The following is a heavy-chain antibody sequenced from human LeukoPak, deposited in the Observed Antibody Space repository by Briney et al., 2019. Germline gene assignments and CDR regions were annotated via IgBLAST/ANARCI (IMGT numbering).Heavy chain of an antibody. J-gene: IGHJ5*01. CDR3: AIYVDTAMVIDS. D-gene: IGHD5-18*01. Sequence: ASVKVSCKASGYTFTGYYMHWVRQAPGQGLEWMGWINPNSGGTNYAQKFQGRVTMTRDTSISTAYMELSRLRSDDTVVYYCAIYVDTAMVIDSWGQGTLVTVSS. CDR2: INPNSGGT. V-gene: IGHV1-2*02. CDR1: GYTFTGYY.